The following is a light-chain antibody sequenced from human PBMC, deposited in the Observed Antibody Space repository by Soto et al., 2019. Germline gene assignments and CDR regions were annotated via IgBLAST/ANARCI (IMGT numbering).Light chain of an antibody. V-gene: IGKV3-20*01. CDR1: QSVDNY. J-gene: IGKJ3*01. Sequence: EIVLTQSPATLSLSPGERATLSSRASQSVDNYLDWYQQKPGQAPRIISHSASTRAPGIPDRFSASGAGTEFTLTISRLEPEDSEVYYCQQYSASPRTFGPGTKVDIK. CDR2: SAS. CDR3: QQYSASPRT.